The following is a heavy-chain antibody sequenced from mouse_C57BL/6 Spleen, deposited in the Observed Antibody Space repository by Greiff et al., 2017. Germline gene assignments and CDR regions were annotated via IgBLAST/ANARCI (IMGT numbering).Heavy chain of an antibody. CDR2: IYPGDGDT. CDR1: GYAFSSSW. J-gene: IGHJ1*03. CDR3: ARSGYYDGSSPYFDV. V-gene: IGHV1-82*01. D-gene: IGHD1-1*01. Sequence: VQLQQSGPELVKPGASVKISCKASGYAFSSSWMNWVKQRPGKGLEWIGRIYPGDGDTNYNGKFKGKATLTADKSSSTAYMQLSSLTSEDSAVYFCARSGYYDGSSPYFDVWGTGTTVTVSA.